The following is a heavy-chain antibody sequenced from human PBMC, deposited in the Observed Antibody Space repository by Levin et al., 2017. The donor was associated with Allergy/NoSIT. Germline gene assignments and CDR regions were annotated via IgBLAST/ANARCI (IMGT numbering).Heavy chain of an antibody. CDR2: ISYDGSNK. V-gene: IGHV3-30*04. CDR3: ARARSMQQQLAHFDY. Sequence: GGSLRLSCAASGFTFSSYAMHWVRQAPGKGLEWVAVISYDGSNKYYADSVKGRFTISRDNSKNTLYLQMNSLRAEDTAVYYCARARSMQQQLAHFDYWGQGTLVTVSS. CDR1: GFTFSSYA. J-gene: IGHJ4*02. D-gene: IGHD6-13*01.